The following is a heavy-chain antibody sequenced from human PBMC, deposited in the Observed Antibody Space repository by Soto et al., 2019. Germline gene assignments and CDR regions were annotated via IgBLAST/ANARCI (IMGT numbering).Heavy chain of an antibody. CDR1: GFTFGTYG. V-gene: IGHV3-30*18. Sequence: QVQLVESGGGVVQPGRSLRLSCAASGFTFGTYGMHWVRQAPGKGLEWVAVISYDGSNKYYADSVEGRFTISRDNSENTLYLQVSSLRAEDTDVYYCVKARGNLVVVTAATVEKWGQGPVVTVSS. D-gene: IGHD2-21*02. CDR2: ISYDGSNK. CDR3: VKARGNLVVVTAATVEK. J-gene: IGHJ4*02.